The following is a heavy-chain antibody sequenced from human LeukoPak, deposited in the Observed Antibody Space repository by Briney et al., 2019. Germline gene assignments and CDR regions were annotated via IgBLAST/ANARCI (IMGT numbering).Heavy chain of an antibody. V-gene: IGHV4-59*08. J-gene: IGHJ5*02. D-gene: IGHD7-27*01. Sequence: SETLSLTCTVSGGSISSYYWSWIRQPPGKGLEWIGYIYYSGSTNYNPSLKSRVTISVDTSKNQFSLKLSSVTAADTAVYYCARQLGIVYNWFDPWGQGTLVTVSS. CDR3: ARQLGIVYNWFDP. CDR1: GGSISSYY. CDR2: IYYSGST.